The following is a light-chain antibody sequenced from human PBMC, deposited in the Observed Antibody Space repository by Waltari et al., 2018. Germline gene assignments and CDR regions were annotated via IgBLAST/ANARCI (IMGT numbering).Light chain of an antibody. CDR1: QDISNY. CDR3: QQYYRSPWT. Sequence: DIQMTQSPSSLSASVGDRVTITCQASQDISNYLNWYQQKPGKAPKLLIYDASNLETGVPSRFSGSGYGTDFTLTISSLQAEDVAVYYCQQYYRSPWTFGQGTKVEI. V-gene: IGKV1-33*01. CDR2: DAS. J-gene: IGKJ1*01.